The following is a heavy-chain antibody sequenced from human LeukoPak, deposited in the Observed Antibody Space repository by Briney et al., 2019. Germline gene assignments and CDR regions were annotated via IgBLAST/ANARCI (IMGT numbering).Heavy chain of an antibody. CDR3: ATARGACSSTSCYTGSWFDP. CDR1: GYTFTSYY. CDR2: INPSGGST. J-gene: IGHJ5*02. V-gene: IGHV1-46*03. Sequence: ASVKVSCKASGYTFTSYYMHWVRQAPGQGLEWMGIINPSGGSTSYAQKLQGRVTMTRDTSTSTVYMELSSLRSEDTAVYYCATARGACSSTSCYTGSWFDPWGQGTLVTVSS. D-gene: IGHD2-2*02.